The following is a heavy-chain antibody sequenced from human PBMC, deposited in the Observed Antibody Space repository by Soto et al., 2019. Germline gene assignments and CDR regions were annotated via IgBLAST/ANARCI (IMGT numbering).Heavy chain of an antibody. V-gene: IGHV1-69*01. J-gene: IGHJ5*02. CDR3: ARCGVTMVRGVIGTNWFDP. CDR2: IIPIFGTA. CDR1: VGTFSSYA. D-gene: IGHD3-10*01. Sequence: QVQLVQSGAEVKKPGSSVKVSCKASVGTFSSYAISWVRQAPGQGLEWMGGIIPIFGTANYAQKFQGRVTITADESTSTAYMELSSLRSEDTAVYYCARCGVTMVRGVIGTNWFDPWGQGTLVTVSS.